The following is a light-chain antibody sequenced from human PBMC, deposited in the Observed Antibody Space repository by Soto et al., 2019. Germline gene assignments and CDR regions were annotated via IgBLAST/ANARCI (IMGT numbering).Light chain of an antibody. CDR3: QQTYSELVYT. CDR1: QDISNY. V-gene: IGKV1-33*01. Sequence: DIQMTQSPSSLSASVGDRVSITCQASQDISNYLNWYQQKPGKAPNLLIYDASNLKTGVPSRFSGGGSGTDFTLTITDLRPEDSATYYCQQTYSELVYTFGRGTKLEIK. J-gene: IGKJ2*01. CDR2: DAS.